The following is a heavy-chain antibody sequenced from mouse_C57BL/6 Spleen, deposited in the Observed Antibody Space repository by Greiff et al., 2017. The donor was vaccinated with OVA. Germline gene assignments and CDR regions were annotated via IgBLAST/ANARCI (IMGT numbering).Heavy chain of an antibody. D-gene: IGHD2-4*01. CDR3: ARSGNCDYDGFAY. V-gene: IGHV1-64*01. CDR1: GYTFTSYW. Sequence: QVQLQQPGAELVKPGASVKLSCKASGYTFTSYWMHWVKQRPGQGLEWIGMIHPNSGSTNYNEKFKSKATLTVDKSSSTAYMQLSSLTSEDSAVYYWARSGNCDYDGFAYWGQGTLVTVSA. J-gene: IGHJ3*01. CDR2: IHPNSGST.